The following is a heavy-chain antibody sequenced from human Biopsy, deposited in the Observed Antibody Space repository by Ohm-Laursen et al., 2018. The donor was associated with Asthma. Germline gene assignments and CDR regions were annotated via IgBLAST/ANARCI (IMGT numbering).Heavy chain of an antibody. J-gene: IGHJ4*02. CDR2: INSVFGTT. D-gene: IGHD2-2*01. V-gene: IGHV1-69*13. CDR1: GGTFNTYV. Sequence: SVKVSCKSLGGTFNTYVIGWVRQAPGQGLEWMGGINSVFGTTTYPQKFQDRVTITADESTSTVYMELSSLRSEDTAVYYCARKAGPCISRTCYSLDFWGQGTLVTVSS. CDR3: ARKAGPCISRTCYSLDF.